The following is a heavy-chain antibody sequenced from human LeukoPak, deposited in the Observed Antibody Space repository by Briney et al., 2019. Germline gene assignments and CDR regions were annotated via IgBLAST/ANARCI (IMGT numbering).Heavy chain of an antibody. D-gene: IGHD3-16*01. CDR3: ANGAFRLYYIDV. V-gene: IGHV3-74*01. CDR1: GFTFSNYW. CDR2: INTDGSST. J-gene: IGHJ6*03. Sequence: GGSLRLSCAASGFTFSNYWMHWVRQAPGKGLVWVSRINTDGSSTNYADSVKGRFTISRDNAMNTVYLQMNSLRAEDTAVYYCANGAFRLYYIDVWGKGTTVTVSS.